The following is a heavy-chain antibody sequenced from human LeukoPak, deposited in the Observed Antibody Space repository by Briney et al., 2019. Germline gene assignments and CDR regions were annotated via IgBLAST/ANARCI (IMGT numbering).Heavy chain of an antibody. CDR1: GFTFSSYG. V-gene: IGHV3-30*19. D-gene: IGHD6-19*01. J-gene: IGHJ3*02. CDR2: ISYDGSNK. Sequence: GGSLRLSCAASGFTFSSYGMHWVRQAPGKGLEWVAVISYDGSNKYYADSVKGRFTISRDNSKNTLYLQMNSLRAEDTAVYYCARDYPAVAGNDAFDIWGQGTMVTVSS. CDR3: ARDYPAVAGNDAFDI.